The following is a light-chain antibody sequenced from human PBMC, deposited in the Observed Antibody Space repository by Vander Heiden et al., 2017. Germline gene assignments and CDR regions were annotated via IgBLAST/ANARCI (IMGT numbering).Light chain of an antibody. V-gene: IGKV3-20*01. CDR3: QQDGRSQL. CDR1: QSVSSSY. CDR2: GAS. Sequence: IVLTHSPGTLSLSPGERATLSCRASQSVSSSYLDWYQQIPGQAPRLLFYGASSRANGIPDRLSGSGSGTDFTLSISRPETDDFAVYYWQQDGRSQLFGHGTKVDIK. J-gene: IGKJ3*01.